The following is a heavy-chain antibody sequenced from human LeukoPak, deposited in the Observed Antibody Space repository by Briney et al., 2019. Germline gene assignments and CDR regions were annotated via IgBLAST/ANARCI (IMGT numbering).Heavy chain of an antibody. CDR1: GGSISSYY. CDR2: IYYSGST. V-gene: IGHV4-59*01. J-gene: IGHJ4*02. D-gene: IGHD5-12*01. CDR3: ARVRGYSGYDLLDY. Sequence: PSETLSLTCTVSGGSISSYYWSWIRQPPGKGLEWIGYIYYSGSTNYNPSLKSRVTISVDTSKNQFSLKLSSVTAADTAVYYCARVRGYSGYDLLDYRGRGTLVTVSS.